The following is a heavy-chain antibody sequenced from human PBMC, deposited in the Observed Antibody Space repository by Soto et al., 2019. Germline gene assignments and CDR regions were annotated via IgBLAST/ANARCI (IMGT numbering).Heavy chain of an antibody. J-gene: IGHJ3*02. CDR2: INPNSGGT. Sequence: ASVKVSCKASGYTFTGYYMHWVRQAPGQGLEWMGWINPNSGGTNYAQKFQGWVTMTRDTSISTAYMELSRLRSDDTAVYYCARATYYYDSSGYYPQGAFDIWGQGTMVTVSS. V-gene: IGHV1-2*04. CDR1: GYTFTGYY. D-gene: IGHD3-22*01. CDR3: ARATYYYDSSGYYPQGAFDI.